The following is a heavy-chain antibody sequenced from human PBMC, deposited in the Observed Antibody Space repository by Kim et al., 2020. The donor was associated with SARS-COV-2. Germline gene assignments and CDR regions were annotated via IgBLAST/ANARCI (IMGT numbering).Heavy chain of an antibody. V-gene: IGHV3-23*01. J-gene: IGHJ4*02. CDR3: AKDSRTRDAMVRGGFDY. D-gene: IGHD3-10*01. Sequence: GGSLRLSCAASGFTFSSYAMSWVRQAPGKGLEWVSAISGSGGSTYYADSVKGRFTISRDNSKNTLYLQMNSLRAEDTAVYYCAKDSRTRDAMVRGGFDYWGQGTLVTVSS. CDR1: GFTFSSYA. CDR2: ISGSGGST.